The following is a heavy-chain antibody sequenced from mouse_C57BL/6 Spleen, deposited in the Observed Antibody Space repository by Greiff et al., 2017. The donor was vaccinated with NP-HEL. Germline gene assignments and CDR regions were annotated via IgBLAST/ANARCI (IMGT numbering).Heavy chain of an antibody. J-gene: IGHJ2*01. Sequence: VQLQQPGAELVRPGSSVKLSCKASGYTFTSYWMDWVKQRPGQGLEWIGNIYPSDSETHYNQKFKDKATLTVDKSSSTAYMQLSSLTSEDSAVYYCARRYYDYDEGYYFDYWGQGTTLTVSS. CDR1: GYTFTSYW. D-gene: IGHD2-4*01. V-gene: IGHV1-61*01. CDR3: ARRYYDYDEGYYFDY. CDR2: IYPSDSET.